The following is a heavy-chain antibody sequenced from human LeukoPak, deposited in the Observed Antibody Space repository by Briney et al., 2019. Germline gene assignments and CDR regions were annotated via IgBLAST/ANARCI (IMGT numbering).Heavy chain of an antibody. D-gene: IGHD1-26*01. J-gene: IGHJ4*02. V-gene: IGHV3-7*01. CDR3: ARDTRTFDY. CDR2: IKQDGSEK. Sequence: PGGSLRLSCAASGFTFSSYAMSWVRQAPEKGLEWVANIKQDGSEKYYVDSVKGRFTISRDNAKNSLFLQMNSLRAEDTAVYYCARDTRTFDYWGQGTLVTVSS. CDR1: GFTFSSYA.